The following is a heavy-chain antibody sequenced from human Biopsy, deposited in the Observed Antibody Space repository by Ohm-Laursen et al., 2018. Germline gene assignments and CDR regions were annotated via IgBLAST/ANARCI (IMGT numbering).Heavy chain of an antibody. CDR1: GFSLSTSGIC. D-gene: IGHD5-18*01. CDR2: IGWAVDK. V-gene: IGHV2-70*11. CDR3: ARDLFDQSWIHADSSYHGMDV. Sequence: TQTLTLTCTFSGFSLSTSGICVSWIRQPPGKALEWLSRIGWAVDKYYSTTLKTRLTISRDTSKNQVVLTMSNMDPVDTATYYCARDLFDQSWIHADSSYHGMDVWGQGTTVTVSS. J-gene: IGHJ6*02.